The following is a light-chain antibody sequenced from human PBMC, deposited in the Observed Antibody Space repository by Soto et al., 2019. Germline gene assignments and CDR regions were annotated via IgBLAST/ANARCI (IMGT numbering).Light chain of an antibody. CDR3: GPWDSGLGAEV. J-gene: IGLJ2*01. V-gene: IGLV1-51*01. Sequence: QSVLTQPPSVSAAPGQKVTISCSGSSSNIGNNYVSWYQQLPGTAPKLLIYDNNKPPSGIPDRFSGSKSGTSATLGITGLAAGDGADYYRGPWDSGLGAEVFGGGTKVTAL. CDR2: DNN. CDR1: SSNIGNNY.